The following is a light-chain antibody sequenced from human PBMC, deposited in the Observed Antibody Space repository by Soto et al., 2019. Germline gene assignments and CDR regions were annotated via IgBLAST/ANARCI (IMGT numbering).Light chain of an antibody. V-gene: IGKV2-24*01. CDR2: KIS. J-gene: IGKJ2*01. CDR3: MQATQSYT. Sequence: DIVMTQTPLSLPVTLGQPASISCRSSKSLVPSDGNTYFNWLQQRPGQPPRLLIYKISNRFPGVPDRFSGSGAGADFTLKISRVEAEDVGVYYCMQATQSYTFGQGTKLEIK. CDR1: KSLVPSDGNTY.